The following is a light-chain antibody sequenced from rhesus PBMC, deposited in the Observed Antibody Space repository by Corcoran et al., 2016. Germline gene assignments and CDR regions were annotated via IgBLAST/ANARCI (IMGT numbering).Light chain of an antibody. CDR2: KAT. Sequence: DIQMTQSPSSLSASVGDTVTITCRASQSISSWLAWYQQKPGKAPKLLIYKATSLQRGVPSRFRGSGSGTDFTLTISSLQSEDFATYYCQQYSSSPFTFGPGTKLDIK. CDR1: QSISSW. V-gene: IGKV1-22*01. CDR3: QQYSSSPFT. J-gene: IGKJ3*01.